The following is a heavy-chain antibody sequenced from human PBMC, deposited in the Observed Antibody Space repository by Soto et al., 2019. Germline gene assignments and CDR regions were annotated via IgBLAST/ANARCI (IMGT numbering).Heavy chain of an antibody. Sequence: QVQLQQWGAGLLKPSETLSLTCAVYGGSFSGYYWSLIRQPPGKGLEWIGEINHSGSTNYNPSLKSRVTISVDTSKNQFSLKLSSVTAADTAVYYCARVRKYCSGGSCNRVDYWGQGTLVTVSS. J-gene: IGHJ4*02. D-gene: IGHD2-15*01. CDR2: INHSGST. CDR3: ARVRKYCSGGSCNRVDY. V-gene: IGHV4-34*01. CDR1: GGSFSGYY.